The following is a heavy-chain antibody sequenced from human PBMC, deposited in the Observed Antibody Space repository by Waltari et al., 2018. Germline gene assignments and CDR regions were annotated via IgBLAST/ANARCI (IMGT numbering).Heavy chain of an antibody. D-gene: IGHD3-10*01. CDR2: GQYSGST. J-gene: IGHJ4*02. CDR1: SGSLSFSS. CDR3: ARFSRGRYFDY. V-gene: IGHV4-59*01. Sequence: QVQLQGSGPGLVEPSETLSLTCTVSSGSLSFSSWSWIRQPPGGGLEGFGQGQYSGSTNYNPSLKSRVTISVDTSKRQFSLRLSSVTAADTAVYYCARFSRGRYFDYWGQGTLVTVSS.